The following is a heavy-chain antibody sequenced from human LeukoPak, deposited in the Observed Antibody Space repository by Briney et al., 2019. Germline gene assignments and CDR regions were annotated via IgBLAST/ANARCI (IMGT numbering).Heavy chain of an antibody. Sequence: GGSLRLSCTASGFTFSSYSMHWVRQAPGKGLEWVAVISYDGSNKYYADSVKGRFTISRDNSKNTLYLQMNSLRAEDTAVYYCARESYCGGDCYLDAFDIWGQGTMVTVSS. V-gene: IGHV3-30*04. CDR1: GFTFSSYS. CDR2: ISYDGSNK. D-gene: IGHD2-21*02. J-gene: IGHJ3*02. CDR3: ARESYCGGDCYLDAFDI.